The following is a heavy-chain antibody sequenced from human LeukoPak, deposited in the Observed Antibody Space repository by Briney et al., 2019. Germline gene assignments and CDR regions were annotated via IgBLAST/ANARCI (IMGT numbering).Heavy chain of an antibody. J-gene: IGHJ6*03. CDR1: RYTFTSYY. CDR2: INPSGGST. V-gene: IGHV1-46*01. Sequence: ASVKVSCKASRYTFTSYYMHWVRQAPGQGLEWMGIINPSGGSTSYAQKFQGRVTMTRDMSTSTVYMELSSLRSEDTAVYYCARVDSSGWYSNYYYIDVWGKGTTVTVSS. D-gene: IGHD6-13*01. CDR3: ARVDSSGWYSNYYYIDV.